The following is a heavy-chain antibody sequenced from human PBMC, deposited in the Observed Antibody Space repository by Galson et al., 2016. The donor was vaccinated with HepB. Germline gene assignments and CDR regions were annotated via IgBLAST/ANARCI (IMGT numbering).Heavy chain of an antibody. CDR2: IDYSGNT. D-gene: IGHD3-10*01. CDR1: GGSINSGGFY. V-gene: IGHV4-31*03. J-gene: IGHJ6*03. CDR3: ARMRTLYYGWGSGPKHYYYMDV. Sequence: TLSLTCTVSGGSINSGGFYWNWIRQHPGQGPQWIAYIDYSGNTGYNPSLQSRITISIDTFKNQFSLNLTSMTAADTAVYYCARMRTLYYGWGSGPKHYYYMDVWGKGTTVTVSS.